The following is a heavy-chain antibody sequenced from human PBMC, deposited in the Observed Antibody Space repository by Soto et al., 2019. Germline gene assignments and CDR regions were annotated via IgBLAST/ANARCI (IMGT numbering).Heavy chain of an antibody. CDR3: ARTDSGSYYAY. V-gene: IGHV1-3*01. CDR2: INAGNGNT. Sequence: QVQLVQSGAEVKKPGASVKVSCKASGYTFTSNAMHWVRQAPGQRLEWMGWINAGNGNTKYSQKFQGRVTITRDTSASTAYMELSSLRSEDRAVYYCARTDSGSYYAYWGQGTLVTVSS. D-gene: IGHD3-10*01. CDR1: GYTFTSNA. J-gene: IGHJ4*02.